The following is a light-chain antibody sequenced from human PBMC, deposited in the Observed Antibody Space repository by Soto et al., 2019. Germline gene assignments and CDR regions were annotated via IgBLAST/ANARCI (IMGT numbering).Light chain of an antibody. Sequence: SALTQPASVSGSPGQSITISCTGTSSDVGGYNYVSWYQQHPGKAPKLMIYEVSNRPSGVSNRFSGSKSGNTASLTISGLQAEDEAHYYISSYTSSSTRVFGRGTKVTVL. CDR2: EVS. J-gene: IGLJ3*02. CDR1: SSDVGGYNY. CDR3: SSYTSSSTRV. V-gene: IGLV2-14*01.